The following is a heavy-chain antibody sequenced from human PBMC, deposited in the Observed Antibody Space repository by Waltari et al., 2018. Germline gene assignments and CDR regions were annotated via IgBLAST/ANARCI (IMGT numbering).Heavy chain of an antibody. CDR2: INRDGSN. CDR3: ARVGDYHGSGRFGLDV. Sequence: QVQLQQWGAGLLKPSETLSLTCAVYDGSFSGYFLSWIRQSPGKGLEWIGQINRDGSNIYNPSLKSRVAMSVDTLKSQISLRLTSVTAADAAVYYCARVGDYHGSGRFGLDVWGQGTRVTVSS. CDR1: DGSFSGYF. D-gene: IGHD3-10*01. J-gene: IGHJ6*02. V-gene: IGHV4-34*01.